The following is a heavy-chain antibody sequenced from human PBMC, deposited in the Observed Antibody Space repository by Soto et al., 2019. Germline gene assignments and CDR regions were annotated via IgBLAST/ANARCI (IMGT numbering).Heavy chain of an antibody. D-gene: IGHD5-18*01. CDR3: AKEAYSYGYFDY. CDR1: GFTISSYA. CDR2: ISGSGGST. V-gene: IGHV3-23*01. J-gene: IGHJ4*02. Sequence: LRLSCEASGFTISSYAMSWVRQAPGKGLEWVSAISGSGGSTYYADSVKGRFTISRDNSKNMLYLQMNSLRAEDTAVYYCAKEAYSYGYFDYWGQGTLVTVSS.